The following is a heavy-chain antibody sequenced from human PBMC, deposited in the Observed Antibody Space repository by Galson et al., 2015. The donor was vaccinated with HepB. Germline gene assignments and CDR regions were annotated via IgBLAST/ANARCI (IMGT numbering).Heavy chain of an antibody. D-gene: IGHD3-3*01. J-gene: IGHJ6*03. V-gene: IGHV1-18*04. Sequence: SVKVSCKASGYTFTSYGISWVRQAPGQGLEWMGWISAYNGNTNYAQKLQGRVTMTTDTSTSTAYMELRSLRSDDTAVYYCARNLITTYYYYYYMDVWGKGTTVTVSS. CDR1: GYTFTSYG. CDR2: ISAYNGNT. CDR3: ARNLITTYYYYYYMDV.